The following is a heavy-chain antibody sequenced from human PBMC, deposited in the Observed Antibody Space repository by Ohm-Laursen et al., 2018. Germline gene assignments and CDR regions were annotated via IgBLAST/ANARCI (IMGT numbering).Heavy chain of an antibody. V-gene: IGHV4-59*01. D-gene: IGHD3-16*01. J-gene: IGHJ4*02. CDR2: INHSGST. CDR1: GASINLYY. CDR3: ARGGRGSYGTLFDY. Sequence: TLSLTCTVSGASINLYYWSWIRQPPGKGLEWIGYINHSGSTNYNPSLKSRLNISVDTSKNQFSLKLSSVTAADTAVFYLARGGRGSYGTLFDYWGQGTLVTVSS.